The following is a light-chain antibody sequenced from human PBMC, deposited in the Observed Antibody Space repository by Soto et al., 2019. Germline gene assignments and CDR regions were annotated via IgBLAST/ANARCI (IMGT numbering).Light chain of an antibody. CDR2: DAS. Sequence: EIQMNQTPSTFSASVWDRETITCRASQSIISLCAWYHDKPVKRPKPPIYDASSWQSGAPSRFSGGGSGTEFTLTISSLQPDDFATSYDHQYNSYRTFGQGTK. J-gene: IGKJ1*01. CDR1: QSIISL. CDR3: HQYNSYRT. V-gene: IGKV1-5*01.